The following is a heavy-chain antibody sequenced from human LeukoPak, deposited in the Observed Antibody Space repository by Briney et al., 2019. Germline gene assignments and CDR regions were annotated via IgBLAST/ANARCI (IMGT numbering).Heavy chain of an antibody. J-gene: IGHJ4*02. D-gene: IGHD4-17*01. V-gene: IGHV3-23*01. CDR1: GFTFSSYA. Sequence: GGSLRLSCAASGFTFSSYAMSWVRQAPGKGLEWVSAISGSGGSTYYADSVKGRFTISRDNSKNTLYLQMNSLRAEDTAVYYCARARSQDDYVGGFGSWGQGTLVTVSS. CDR3: ARARSQDDYVGGFGS. CDR2: ISGSGGST.